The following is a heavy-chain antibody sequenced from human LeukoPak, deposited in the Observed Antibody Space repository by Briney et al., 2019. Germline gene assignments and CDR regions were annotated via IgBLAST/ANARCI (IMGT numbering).Heavy chain of an antibody. CDR3: ASQPGAGWFDP. CDR1: GYSFTSSW. CDR2: INPGDSDT. Sequence: GESLKISCQASGYSFTSSWSGWARQMPGKGLEWMAIINPGDSDTRYSPSFQGQVTISADKSISTVYLQWGSLKASDTAMYYCASQPGAGWFDPWGQGTLVTVSS. V-gene: IGHV5-51*01. J-gene: IGHJ5*02. D-gene: IGHD3-10*01.